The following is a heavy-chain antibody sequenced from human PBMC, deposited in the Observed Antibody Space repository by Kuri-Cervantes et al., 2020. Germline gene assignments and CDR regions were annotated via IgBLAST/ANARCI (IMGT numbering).Heavy chain of an antibody. CDR2: IYYSGST. CDR1: GGSISSSSYY. Sequence: SETLSLTCTVSGGSISSSSYYWGWIRQPPGKGLEWIGSIYYSGSTYYNPSLKSRVTISVDTSKNQFSLKLSSVIAADTAVYYCERLVYYDSSGYFQARYYFDYWGQGTLVTVSS. J-gene: IGHJ4*02. D-gene: IGHD3-22*01. CDR3: ERLVYYDSSGYFQARYYFDY. V-gene: IGHV4-39*01.